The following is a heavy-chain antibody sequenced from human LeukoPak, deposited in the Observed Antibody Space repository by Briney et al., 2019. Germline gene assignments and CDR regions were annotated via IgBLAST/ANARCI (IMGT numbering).Heavy chain of an antibody. Sequence: SETLSLTCTVSGYSISSGYYWGWIRQPPGKGLEWIGSIYHSGSTYYNPSLKSRVTISVDTSKNQFSLKLNSVTAADTAVYYCARTPAWDYYFDYWGQGTLVTVSS. CDR3: ARTPAWDYYFDY. D-gene: IGHD1-26*01. CDR1: GYSISSGYY. CDR2: IYHSGST. V-gene: IGHV4-38-2*02. J-gene: IGHJ4*02.